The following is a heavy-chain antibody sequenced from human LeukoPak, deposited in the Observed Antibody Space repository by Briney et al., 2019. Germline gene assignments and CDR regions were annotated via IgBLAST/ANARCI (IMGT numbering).Heavy chain of an antibody. D-gene: IGHD6-19*01. CDR3: ARSGYSSGMARLDY. Sequence: SETLSLTCTVSGGSISSYYWSWIRQPPGKELEWLGYIYYSGSTNYNPSLKSRVTMSVDTSKNQFSLKLSCVTAADTAVYYCARSGYSSGMARLDYWGQGTLVTVSS. CDR2: IYYSGST. V-gene: IGHV4-59*01. CDR1: GGSISSYY. J-gene: IGHJ4*02.